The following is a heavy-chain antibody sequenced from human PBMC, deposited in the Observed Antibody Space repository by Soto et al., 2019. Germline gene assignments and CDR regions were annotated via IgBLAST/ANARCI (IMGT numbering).Heavy chain of an antibody. J-gene: IGHJ4*02. Sequence: GGSVRLSCAASGFTFNNAWMTWVRQAPGQGLEWIGRITSRTYGATTDYAAPVKGRFYISRDDSKNMVFLQMNSLKTEDTAVYSCATDAPTSKWDQGHFDHWGQGTLFTVSS. V-gene: IGHV3-15*01. CDR3: ATDAPTSKWDQGHFDH. CDR1: GFTFNNAW. D-gene: IGHD1-26*01. CDR2: ITSRTYGATT.